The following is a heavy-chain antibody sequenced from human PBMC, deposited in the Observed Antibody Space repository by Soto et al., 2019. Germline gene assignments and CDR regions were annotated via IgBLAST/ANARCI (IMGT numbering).Heavy chain of an antibody. D-gene: IGHD5-18*01. CDR1: GYTFTSYG. CDR2: ISTYFDNT. J-gene: IGHJ4*02. Sequence: QVQLVQSGAEVKKPGASVKVSCKASGYTFTSYGISWVRQAPGQGLEWMGWISTYFDNTNYAQNLRGRVTMTTDTSTSTAYMELRSLRSDDTAVYYCARDPPRRYNSGQGLDYWGQGTLVTVSS. CDR3: ARDPPRRYNSGQGLDY. V-gene: IGHV1-18*04.